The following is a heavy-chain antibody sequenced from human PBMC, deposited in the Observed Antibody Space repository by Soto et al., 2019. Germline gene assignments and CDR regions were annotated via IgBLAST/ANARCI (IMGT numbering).Heavy chain of an antibody. CDR1: GFTFGDYA. CDR2: IRSKAYGGTT. Sequence: HPGGSLRLSCTASGFTFGDYAMSWFRQAPGKGLEWVGFIRSKAYGGTTEYAASVKGRFTISRDDSKSIAYLQMNSLKTEDTAVYYCTRDREDMIYVPDAFDIWGQGTMVTVSS. J-gene: IGHJ3*02. CDR3: TRDREDMIYVPDAFDI. V-gene: IGHV3-49*03. D-gene: IGHD2-15*01.